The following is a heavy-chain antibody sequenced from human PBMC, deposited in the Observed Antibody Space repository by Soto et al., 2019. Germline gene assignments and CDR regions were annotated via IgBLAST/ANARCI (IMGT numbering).Heavy chain of an antibody. Sequence: SETLSLTCTVSGGSISSSSYYWGWIRQPPGKGLEWIGSIYYSGSTYYNPSLKSRVTISVDTSKNQFSLKLSSVTAADTAVYYFASTFGTGTLLRWFDPWGQGTLVTVSS. CDR2: IYYSGST. D-gene: IGHD1-7*01. J-gene: IGHJ5*02. V-gene: IGHV4-39*01. CDR3: ASTFGTGTLLRWFDP. CDR1: GGSISSSSYY.